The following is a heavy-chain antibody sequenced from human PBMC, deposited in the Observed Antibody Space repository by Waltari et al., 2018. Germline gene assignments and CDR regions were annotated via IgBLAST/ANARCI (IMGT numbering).Heavy chain of an antibody. CDR2: IYYSGST. CDR1: GGSISSSNYY. V-gene: IGHV4-39*07. CDR3: ATWEGYSRDY. D-gene: IGHD1-26*01. Sequence: LQLQESGPGLVKPSETLSLTCTVSGGSISSSNYYLGWIRQPPGKGLEWIGSIYYSGSTYYNPSLKSRVTISVDTSKNQFSLKLSSVTAADTAVYYCATWEGYSRDYWGQGTLVTVSS. J-gene: IGHJ4*02.